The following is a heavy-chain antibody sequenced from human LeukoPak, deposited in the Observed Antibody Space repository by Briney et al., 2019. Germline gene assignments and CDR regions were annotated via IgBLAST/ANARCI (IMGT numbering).Heavy chain of an antibody. CDR3: ARGALGYSYCLDC. Sequence: AGGSLRLSWAASGFTVSSKYMSWVRQAPGKGLGWVSVIFSGGTTYYADSVKGRFTISRHNSENTFYPQMNSLRAEHTAVYYYARGALGYSYCLDCWGQGTLVTVSS. CDR1: GFTVSSKY. D-gene: IGHD5-18*01. V-gene: IGHV3-53*04. J-gene: IGHJ4*02. CDR2: IFSGGTT.